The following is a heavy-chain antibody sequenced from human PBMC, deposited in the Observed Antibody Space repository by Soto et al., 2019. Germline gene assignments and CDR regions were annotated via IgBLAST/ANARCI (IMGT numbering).Heavy chain of an antibody. CDR1: GFTFSSYG. Sequence: ESGGGVVQPGRSLRLSCAASGFTFSSYGMHWVRQAPGKGLEWVAVIWYDGSNKYYADSVKGRFTISRDNSKNTLYLQMNSLRAEDTAVYYCARTDYYDSSGYYPFDYWGQGTLVTVSS. CDR3: ARTDYYDSSGYYPFDY. CDR2: IWYDGSNK. D-gene: IGHD3-22*01. V-gene: IGHV3-33*01. J-gene: IGHJ4*02.